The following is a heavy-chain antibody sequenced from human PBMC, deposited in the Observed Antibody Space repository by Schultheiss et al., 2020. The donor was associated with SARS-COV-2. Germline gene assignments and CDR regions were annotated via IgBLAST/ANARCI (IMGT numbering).Heavy chain of an antibody. CDR3: ARMSIRRRYNWNYNGMDV. CDR2: MNPNSGNT. D-gene: IGHD1-7*01. V-gene: IGHV1-8*02. CDR1: GGTFSSYA. Sequence: ASVKVSCKASGGTFSSYAISWVRQATGQGLEWMGWMNPNSGNTGYAQKFQGRVTMTRNTSISTAYMELSSLRSEDTAVYYCARMSIRRRYNWNYNGMDVWGQGTTVTVSS. J-gene: IGHJ6*02.